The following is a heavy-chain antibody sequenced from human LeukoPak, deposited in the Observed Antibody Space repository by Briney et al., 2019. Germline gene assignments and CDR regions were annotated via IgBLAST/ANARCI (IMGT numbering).Heavy chain of an antibody. CDR2: ISSSSYI. D-gene: IGHD3-10*01. Sequence: PGGSLRLSCAASGFTFNSYSMNWVRQAPGKGLEWVSSISSSSYIYYADSVKGRFTISRDNAKNSLYLQMNSLRAEDTAVYYCAGYGSGSYYDAFDIWGQGTMVTVSS. CDR1: GFTFNSYS. V-gene: IGHV3-21*01. J-gene: IGHJ3*02. CDR3: AGYGSGSYYDAFDI.